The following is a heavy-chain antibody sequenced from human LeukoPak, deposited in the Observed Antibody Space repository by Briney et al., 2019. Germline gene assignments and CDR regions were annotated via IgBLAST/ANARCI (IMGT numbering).Heavy chain of an antibody. CDR1: SGSISTYY. CDR3: ARGGGTYGTDV. CDR2: VYYGGTT. D-gene: IGHD3-16*01. J-gene: IGHJ6*02. Sequence: SETLSLTCTVSSGSISTYYRGWIRQPPGKGLEWIGCVYYGGTTYYNPSLKSRVTISVDTSKNQFSLKLHSVTASDTAVYYCARGGGTYGTDVWGQGTTVTVSS. V-gene: IGHV4-59*01.